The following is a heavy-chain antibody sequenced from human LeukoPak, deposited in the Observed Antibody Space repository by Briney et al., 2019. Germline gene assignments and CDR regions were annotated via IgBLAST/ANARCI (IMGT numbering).Heavy chain of an antibody. J-gene: IGHJ4*02. CDR1: GFTFSSYA. CDR3: ARQTETDAFNRF. CDR2: IRPDGSDK. V-gene: IGHV3-7*05. Sequence: PGGSLRLSCSASGFTFSSYAMHWVRQAPGKGLEWVANIRPDGSDKNYVDSVKGRFTISRDNAKNSLYLQMDSLRVEDTAIYYCARQTETDAFNRFWGQGTLVTVSS. D-gene: IGHD5-24*01.